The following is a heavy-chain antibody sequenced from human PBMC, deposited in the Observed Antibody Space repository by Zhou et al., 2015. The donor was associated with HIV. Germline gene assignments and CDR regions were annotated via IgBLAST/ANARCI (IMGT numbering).Heavy chain of an antibody. CDR1: GYTFTSYD. D-gene: IGHD1-26*01. Sequence: QVQLVQSGAEVKKPGASVKVSCKASGYTFTSYDINWVRQATGQGLEWMGWMNPNSGNTGYAQKFQGRVTMTRNTSISTAYMELSSLRSEDTAVYYCARRGRLGWELLGPPNLDAFDIWGQGTMVTVSS. V-gene: IGHV1-8*01. J-gene: IGHJ3*02. CDR3: ARRGRLGWELLGPPNLDAFDI. CDR2: MNPNSGNT.